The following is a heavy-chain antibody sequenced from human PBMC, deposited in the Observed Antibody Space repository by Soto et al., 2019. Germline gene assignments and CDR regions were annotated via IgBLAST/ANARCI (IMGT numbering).Heavy chain of an antibody. D-gene: IGHD2-2*01. J-gene: IGHJ4*02. V-gene: IGHV1-18*01. CDR3: ARVGLIVVVPAAMDY. CDR1: GYTFTSYG. Sequence: ASVKGSCKASGYTFTSYGISWVRQAPGQGLEWMGWISAYNGNTNYAQKLQGRVTMTTDTSTSTAYMELRSLRSDDTAVYYCARVGLIVVVPAAMDYWGQGTLVTVSS. CDR2: ISAYNGNT.